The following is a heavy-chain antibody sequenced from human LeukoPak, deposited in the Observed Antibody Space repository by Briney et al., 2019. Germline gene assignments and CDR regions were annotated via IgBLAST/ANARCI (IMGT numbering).Heavy chain of an antibody. D-gene: IGHD4-17*01. CDR1: GFTFSDYY. CDR3: ARADPTTVPHPGDY. Sequence: PGGSLRLSCAASGFTFSDYYMSWIRQAPGKGLEWVSYISSSGSTIYYADSVKGRFAISRDNAKNSLYLQMNSLRAEDTAVYYCARADPTTVPHPGDYWGQGTLVTVSS. V-gene: IGHV3-11*01. J-gene: IGHJ4*02. CDR2: ISSSGSTI.